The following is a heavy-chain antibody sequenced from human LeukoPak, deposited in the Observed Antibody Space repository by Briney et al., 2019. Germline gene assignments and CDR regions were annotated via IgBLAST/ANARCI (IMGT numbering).Heavy chain of an antibody. J-gene: IGHJ3*02. CDR3: VRDNDDYKDDDFVYAFDI. CDR1: GFSFSTYI. CDR2: INSGGSVT. V-gene: IGHV3-48*02. Sequence: GGSLRLSCAASGFSFSTYIMNWVRQAPGKGLEWVAIINSGGSVTYYADSVRGRFTISRDNAKNSLYLQMNSLRDEDTAAYYCVRDNDDYKDDDFVYAFDIWGQGTMVTVSS. D-gene: IGHD4-17*01.